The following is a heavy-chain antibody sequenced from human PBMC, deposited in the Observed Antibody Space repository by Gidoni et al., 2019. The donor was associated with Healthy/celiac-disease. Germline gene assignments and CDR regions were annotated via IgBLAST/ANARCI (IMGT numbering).Heavy chain of an antibody. V-gene: IGHV3-53*01. Sequence: EVQLVESGGGLIQPGGSLRLSCAASGFTVSSNYMSWVRQAPGKGLEWVSVIYSGGSTYYADSVKGRFTISRDNSKNTLYLQMNSLRAEDTAVYYCASPPVTGYYYYYMDVWGKGTTVTVSS. J-gene: IGHJ6*03. D-gene: IGHD5-18*01. CDR2: IYSGGST. CDR3: ASPPVTGYYYYYMDV. CDR1: GFTVSSNY.